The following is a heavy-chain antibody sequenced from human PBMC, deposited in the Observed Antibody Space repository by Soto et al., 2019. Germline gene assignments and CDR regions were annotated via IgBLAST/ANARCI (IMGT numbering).Heavy chain of an antibody. CDR3: ARHLGYDSSGYYRNWFDP. J-gene: IGHJ5*02. CDR1: GGSISSYY. Sequence: QVQQQESGPGLVKPSETLSLTCTVSGGSISSYYWSWIRQPPGKGLEWIGYISYSGSTNYNPSLKSRVTISVDTSKNQFSLKLSSVTAADTAVYYCARHLGYDSSGYYRNWFDPWGQGTLVTVSS. D-gene: IGHD3-22*01. CDR2: ISYSGST. V-gene: IGHV4-59*08.